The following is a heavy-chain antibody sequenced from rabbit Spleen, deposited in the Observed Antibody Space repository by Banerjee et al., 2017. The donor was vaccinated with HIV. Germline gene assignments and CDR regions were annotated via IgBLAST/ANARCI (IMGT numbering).Heavy chain of an antibody. CDR3: TRDHVVAYSA. CDR2: IATGSDTT. J-gene: IGHJ4*01. D-gene: IGHD3-1*01. Sequence: QSLEESGGGLVQPEGSLTLTCTASGFTISSNYYMCWVRQAPGKGLEWIGCIATGSDTTYYASWAKGRFTISKTSSTTMTLQMTSLTAADTATYFCTRDHVVAYSAWGPGTLVTVS. V-gene: IGHV1S40*01. CDR1: GFTISSNYY.